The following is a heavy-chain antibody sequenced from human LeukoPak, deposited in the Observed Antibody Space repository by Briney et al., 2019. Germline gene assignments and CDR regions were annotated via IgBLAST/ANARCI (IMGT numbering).Heavy chain of an antibody. CDR3: ARGPNYGSRSDYLDY. CDR1: GFTFSSYA. D-gene: IGHD3-10*01. V-gene: IGHV3-23*01. CDR2: ISGSGGST. Sequence: GGSLRLSCAASGFTFSSYAMSWVRQAPGKGLEWVSAISGSGGSTYYADSVKGRFTISRDNSKNTLYLQMNSLRAEDTAAYYCARGPNYGSRSDYLDYWGQGTLVTVSS. J-gene: IGHJ4*02.